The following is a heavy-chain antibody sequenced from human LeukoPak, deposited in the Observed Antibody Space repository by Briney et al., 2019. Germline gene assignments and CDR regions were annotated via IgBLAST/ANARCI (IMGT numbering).Heavy chain of an antibody. V-gene: IGHV3-30*18. D-gene: IGHD1-26*01. CDR2: ISYDGSNK. Sequence: GGSLRLSCAASGFTFSSYGMHWVRQAPGKGLEWVAVISYDGSNKYYADSVKGRFTISRGNSKNTLYLQMNSLRAEDTAVYYCANSASSWELLLDYWGQGTLVTVSS. J-gene: IGHJ4*02. CDR1: GFTFSSYG. CDR3: ANSASSWELLLDY.